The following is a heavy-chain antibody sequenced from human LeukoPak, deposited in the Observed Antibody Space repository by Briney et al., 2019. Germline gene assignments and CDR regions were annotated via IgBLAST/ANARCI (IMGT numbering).Heavy chain of an antibody. J-gene: IGHJ3*02. Sequence: GGSLRLSCAASGFTFINAWMSWVRQAPGKGLEWVSVIYSDDRTYYADSVKGRFTISRHTSKKTLYLQMNSLRAEDTAVYYCAREVMAKRRAFDIWGQGTVVTVSS. CDR2: IYSDDRT. CDR1: GFTFINAW. V-gene: IGHV3-53*04. D-gene: IGHD2-8*01. CDR3: AREVMAKRRAFDI.